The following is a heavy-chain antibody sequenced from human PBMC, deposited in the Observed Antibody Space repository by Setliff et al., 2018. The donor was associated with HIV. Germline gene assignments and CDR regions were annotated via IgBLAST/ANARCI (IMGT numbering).Heavy chain of an antibody. Sequence: SETLSLTCTVSGLSMSRSSYYWGWIRQPPGKGLEWIGSIYYSGSTYYNPSLKSRVTISADTSKNEFFLKLTSVTAADTAVYYCARQPGYSSGWYFTASGFDPWGQGTLVTVSS. CDR1: GLSMSRSSYY. J-gene: IGHJ5*02. CDR2: IYYSGST. V-gene: IGHV4-39*01. CDR3: ARQPGYSSGWYFTASGFDP. D-gene: IGHD6-19*01.